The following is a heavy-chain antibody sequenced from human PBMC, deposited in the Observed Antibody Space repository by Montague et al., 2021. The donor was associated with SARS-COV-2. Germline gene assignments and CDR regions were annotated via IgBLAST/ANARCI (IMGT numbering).Heavy chain of an antibody. V-gene: IGHV4-4*07. CDR2: LYTSGST. J-gene: IGHJ6*02. Sequence: SETLSLTCTVSGASVRTYYWSWIRQSAGKKLELVGRLYTSGSTYYNPSFRSRVTMSLDTSKNLFSLNLSSMTAADTAVYYCARVGADYFFASYHEMDVWGQGKAVTVS. CDR1: GASVRTYY. D-gene: IGHD3-16*01. CDR3: ARVGADYFFASYHEMDV.